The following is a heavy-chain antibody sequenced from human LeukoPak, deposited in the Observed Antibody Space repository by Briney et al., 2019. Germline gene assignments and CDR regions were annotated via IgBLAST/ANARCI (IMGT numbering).Heavy chain of an antibody. D-gene: IGHD3-10*01. CDR1: AYFLSGYH. J-gene: IGHJ6*03. CDR3: ARGLTYGSGRFFYYSMDV. V-gene: IGHV1-2*02. CDR2: INPQSGRK. Sequence: ASVKVSCKASAYFLSGYHIHWVRQAPGQGLEWMGWINPQSGRKNFAQKFQGRVTMTRDTSISTSISTVYMELSRLGYDDTAVYYCARGLTYGSGRFFYYSMDVWGKGTTVSVSS.